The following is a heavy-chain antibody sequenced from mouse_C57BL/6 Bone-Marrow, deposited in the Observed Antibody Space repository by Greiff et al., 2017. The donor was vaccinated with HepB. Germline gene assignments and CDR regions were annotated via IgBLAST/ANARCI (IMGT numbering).Heavy chain of an antibody. CDR2: IHPNSGST. CDR3: ARSGWLLD. Sequence: VHLVESGAELVKPGASVKLSCKASGYTFTSYWMHWVKQRPGQGLEWIGMIHPNSGSTNYNEKFKSKATLTVDKSSSTAYMQLSSLTSEDSAVYYCARSGWLLDWGQGTTLTVSS. J-gene: IGHJ2*01. CDR1: GYTFTSYW. D-gene: IGHD2-3*01. V-gene: IGHV1-64*01.